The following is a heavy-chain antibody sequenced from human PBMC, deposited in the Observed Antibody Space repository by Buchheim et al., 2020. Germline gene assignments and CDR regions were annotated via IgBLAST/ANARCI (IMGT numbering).Heavy chain of an antibody. V-gene: IGHV4-59*01. CDR1: GGSIRSYY. Sequence: QVQLQESGPGLVKPSETLSLTCTVSGGSIRSYYWSWIRQSPGKGLEWIGYVYNSGSTSYNPSLKSRVTISVDTSKNQFSLKLSSVTAADTAVYYCARACSSSFTGRSPYYFDYWGQGTL. J-gene: IGHJ4*02. D-gene: IGHD6-6*01. CDR2: VYNSGST. CDR3: ARACSSSFTGRSPYYFDY.